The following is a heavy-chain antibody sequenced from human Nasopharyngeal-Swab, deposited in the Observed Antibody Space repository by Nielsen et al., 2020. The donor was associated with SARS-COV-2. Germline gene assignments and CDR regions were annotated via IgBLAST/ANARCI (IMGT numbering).Heavy chain of an antibody. Sequence: SETLSLTCTVSGGSISSYYWSWIRQPPGKGLEWIGYIYYSGSTNYNPSLKSRVTISVDTSKNQFSLKLSPVTAADTAVYYCARSGYSSSWPDPYYFDYWGQGTLVTVSS. CDR2: IYYSGST. J-gene: IGHJ4*02. CDR3: ARSGYSSSWPDPYYFDY. V-gene: IGHV4-59*01. CDR1: GGSISSYY. D-gene: IGHD6-13*01.